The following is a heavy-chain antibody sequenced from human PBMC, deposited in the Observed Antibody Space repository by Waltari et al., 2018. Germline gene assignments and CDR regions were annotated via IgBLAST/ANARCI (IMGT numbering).Heavy chain of an antibody. V-gene: IGHV3-48*03. Sequence: EVQLVESGGGLVQPGGSLRLSCAASGFTFSSYEMNWVRQAPGKGLEWVSYISSSGITIYYADSVKGRFTISRDNAKNSLYLQMNSLRAEDTAVYYCASESNYDFWSGYYFVNDAFDIWGQGTMVTVSS. CDR1: GFTFSSYE. CDR3: ASESNYDFWSGYYFVNDAFDI. CDR2: ISSSGITI. D-gene: IGHD3-3*01. J-gene: IGHJ3*02.